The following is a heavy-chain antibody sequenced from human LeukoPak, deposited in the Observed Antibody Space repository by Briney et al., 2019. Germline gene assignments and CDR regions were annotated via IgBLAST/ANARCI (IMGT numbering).Heavy chain of an antibody. CDR3: ARDRLSQLRYFDWLPHLDAFDI. J-gene: IGHJ3*02. D-gene: IGHD3-9*01. CDR1: GFTLSSYS. Sequence: PGGSLRLSCAASGFTLSSYSMNWVRQAPGKGLEWVSSISSSSSYIYYADSVKGRFTISRDNAKNSLYLQMNSLRAEDTAVYYCARDRLSQLRYFDWLPHLDAFDIWGQGTMVTVSS. V-gene: IGHV3-21*01. CDR2: ISSSSSYI.